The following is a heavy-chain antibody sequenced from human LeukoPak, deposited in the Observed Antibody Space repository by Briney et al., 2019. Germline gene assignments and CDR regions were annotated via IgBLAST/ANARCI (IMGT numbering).Heavy chain of an antibody. Sequence: GGSLTLSCATSGFSFTDYPMNWVRQAPGKGLEWVAVISVDGSNKYYADSVNGRVNISRDNSKNKMYLQMNRLRAEEPAVYYCAKGDRYSGTYAGDYWGQGNLVTVSS. CDR1: GFSFTDYP. CDR2: ISVDGSNK. J-gene: IGHJ4*02. CDR3: AKGDRYSGTYAGDY. D-gene: IGHD1-26*01. V-gene: IGHV3-30*18.